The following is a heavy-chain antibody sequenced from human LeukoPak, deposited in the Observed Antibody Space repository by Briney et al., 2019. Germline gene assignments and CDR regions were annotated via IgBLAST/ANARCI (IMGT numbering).Heavy chain of an antibody. J-gene: IGHJ6*03. CDR2: ISTSSSYI. CDR1: GFTFSGST. V-gene: IGHV3-21*01. CDR3: AREGVDIVVVPAALYYYYMDV. Sequence: PGGSLRLSCAASGFTFSGSTMNWVRQAPGKGLEWVSFISTSSSYIYYADSVRGRFTISRDNAKNSLYLQMNSLRAEDTAVYYCAREGVDIVVVPAALYYYYMDVWGKGTTVTVSS. D-gene: IGHD2-2*01.